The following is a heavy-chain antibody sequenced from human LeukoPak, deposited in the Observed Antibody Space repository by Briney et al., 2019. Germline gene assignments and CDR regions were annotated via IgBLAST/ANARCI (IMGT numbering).Heavy chain of an antibody. CDR3: ARDVGSGIVVVPAAIRGSFDY. Sequence: EASVKVSCKASGYTFTGYYMHWVRQAPGQGLEWMGWINPNSGGTNYAQKFQGRVTMTRDTSISTAYMELSRLRSDDTAVYYCARDVGSGIVVVPAAIRGSFDYWGQGTLVTVSS. CDR2: INPNSGGT. D-gene: IGHD2-2*01. V-gene: IGHV1-2*02. J-gene: IGHJ4*02. CDR1: GYTFTGYY.